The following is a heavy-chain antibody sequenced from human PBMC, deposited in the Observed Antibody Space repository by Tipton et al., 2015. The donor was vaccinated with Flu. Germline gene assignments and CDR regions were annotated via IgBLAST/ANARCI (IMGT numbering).Heavy chain of an antibody. CDR1: GGSISSGTDY. J-gene: IGHJ6*02. V-gene: IGHV4-61*02. CDR2: VYTSGST. CDR3: ARLHLRSGNYYYYYGMDV. Sequence: LSLTCTVSGGSISSGTDYWSWIRQPAGKGLEWIGRVYTSGSTNYSPSLKSRVTISIDTSKNQFSLKLSSVTAADTAVYYCARLHLRSGNYYYYYGMDVWGQGTTVTVSS. D-gene: IGHD3-16*01.